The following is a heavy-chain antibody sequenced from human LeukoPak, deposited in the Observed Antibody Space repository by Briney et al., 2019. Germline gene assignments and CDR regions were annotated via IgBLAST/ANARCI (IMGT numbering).Heavy chain of an antibody. CDR3: ARWTTDTAMVQDY. V-gene: IGHV3-7*01. CDR1: GFTFSSYW. J-gene: IGHJ4*02. CDR2: IKQDGSEK. D-gene: IGHD5-18*01. Sequence: GSLRLSCAASGFTFSSYWMSWVRQAPGKGLEWVANIKQDGSEKYYVDSVKGRFTISRDNAKNSLYLQMNSLRAEDTAVYYSARWTTDTAMVQDYWGQGTLVTVSS.